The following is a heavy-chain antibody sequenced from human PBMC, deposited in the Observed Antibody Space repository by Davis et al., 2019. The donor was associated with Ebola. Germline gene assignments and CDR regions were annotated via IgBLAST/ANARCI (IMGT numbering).Heavy chain of an antibody. CDR3: GKDVQAGGLDV. CDR1: GFTFSSYW. Sequence: PGGSLRLSCAASGFTFSSYWMHWVRHVPGKGLVWVSGVNGDGITTVYADSVKGRFTISRDNAKNFLYLQMNSLRVEDTALYYCGKDVQAGGLDVWGQGTTVTVSS. D-gene: IGHD3-10*01. V-gene: IGHV3-74*01. CDR2: VNGDGITT. J-gene: IGHJ6*02.